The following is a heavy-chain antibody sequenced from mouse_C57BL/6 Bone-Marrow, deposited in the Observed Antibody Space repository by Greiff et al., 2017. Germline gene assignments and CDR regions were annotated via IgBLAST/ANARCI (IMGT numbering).Heavy chain of an antibody. D-gene: IGHD3-2*02. CDR1: GFTFTDYY. J-gene: IGHJ2*01. Sequence: EVQRVESGGGLVQPGGSLSLSCAASGFTFTDYYMSWVRQPPGKALEWLGFIRNKANGYTTEYSASVKGRFTISRDNSQSILYLQMNALRAEDSATYYCARRGQLRPYYFDYWGQGTTLTVSS. CDR2: IRNKANGYTT. V-gene: IGHV7-3*01. CDR3: ARRGQLRPYYFDY.